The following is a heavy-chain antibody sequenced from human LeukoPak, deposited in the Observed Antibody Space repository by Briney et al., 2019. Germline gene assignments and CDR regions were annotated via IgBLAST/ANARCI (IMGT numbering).Heavy chain of an antibody. CDR1: GGSFSGYY. Sequence: SETLSLTCAVYGGSFSGYYWSWIRQPPGKGLEWIGEINHSGSTNYNPSLKSRVTISVDTSKNQFSLKLSSVTAADTAVYYCARSPPAGIAAAGTEGAFDPWGQGTLVTVSS. V-gene: IGHV4-34*01. CDR2: INHSGST. D-gene: IGHD6-13*01. CDR3: ARSPPAGIAAAGTEGAFDP. J-gene: IGHJ5*02.